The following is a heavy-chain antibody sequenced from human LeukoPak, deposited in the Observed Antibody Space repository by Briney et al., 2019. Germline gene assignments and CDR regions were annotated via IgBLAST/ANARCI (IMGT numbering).Heavy chain of an antibody. CDR3: ARDIGPHRTQNWFDP. CDR2: ISSSSSTT. D-gene: IGHD2-15*01. Sequence: GGSLRLSCAASGFTFSSYSMNWVRQAPGKGLEGVSYISSSSSTTYYADSVKGRFTISRDNAKNSLYLQMNSLRAEDTAVYYCARDIGPHRTQNWFDPWGQGTLVTVSS. J-gene: IGHJ5*02. CDR1: GFTFSSYS. V-gene: IGHV3-48*04.